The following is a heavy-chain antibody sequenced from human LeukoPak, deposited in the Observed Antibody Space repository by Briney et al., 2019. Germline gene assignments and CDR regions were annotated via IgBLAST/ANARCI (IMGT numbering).Heavy chain of an antibody. V-gene: IGHV1-69*13. D-gene: IGHD3-10*01. J-gene: IGHJ6*03. CDR2: ILPVFGTS. CDR1: GGTYNSYA. Sequence: SVKVSCKASGGTYNSYAITWVRQAPGQGLEWVGGILPVFGTSNYAQRFQGRVTITADESTGTTYMELSSLRSEDTAVYYCARDHRGFYYGSGNYYYLDVWGKGTTVTVSS. CDR3: ARDHRGFYYGSGNYYYLDV.